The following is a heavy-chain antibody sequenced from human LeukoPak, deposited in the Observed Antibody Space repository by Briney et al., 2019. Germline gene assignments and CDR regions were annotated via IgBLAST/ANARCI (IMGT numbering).Heavy chain of an antibody. V-gene: IGHV1-18*01. CDR3: ARDVGGSYWGTDFDY. CDR1: GYTFTNYG. CDR2: ISGYNGKT. J-gene: IGHJ4*02. Sequence: APVKVSCKASGYTFTNYGISWVRQAPGQGLEWMGWISGYNGKTNYAQKLQGRVTMTTDTSTSTAYMELRSLRSDDTAVYYCARDVGGSYWGTDFDYWGQGTLVTVSS. D-gene: IGHD1-26*01.